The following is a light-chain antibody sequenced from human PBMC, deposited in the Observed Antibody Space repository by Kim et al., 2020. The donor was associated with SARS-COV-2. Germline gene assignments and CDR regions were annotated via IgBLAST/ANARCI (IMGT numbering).Light chain of an antibody. V-gene: IGLV2-14*03. CDR2: DVS. CDR3: SSYTTSTTLV. Sequence: GQSVYISCTGTGSDVGVYNYVSWYQQLQGKAPTLMIYDVSNRPSGVSYRFSGSKSGNTASLTISGLQAEDEADYYCSSYTTSTTLVFGGGTQLTVL. J-gene: IGLJ2*01. CDR1: GSDVGVYNY.